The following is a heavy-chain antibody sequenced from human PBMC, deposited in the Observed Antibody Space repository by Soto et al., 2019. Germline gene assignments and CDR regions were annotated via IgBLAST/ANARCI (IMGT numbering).Heavy chain of an antibody. CDR3: ARGSPDMAYWYGMDV. CDR1: GFTVSSNY. J-gene: IGHJ6*02. CDR2: IYSGGST. V-gene: IGHV3-66*01. Sequence: HPGGSLRLSCAASGFTVSSNYMSWVRQAPGKGLEWVSVIYSGGSTYYADSVKGRFTISRDNSKNTLYLQMNSLRAEDTAVYYCARGSPDMAYWYGMDVWGQGTTVTVSS.